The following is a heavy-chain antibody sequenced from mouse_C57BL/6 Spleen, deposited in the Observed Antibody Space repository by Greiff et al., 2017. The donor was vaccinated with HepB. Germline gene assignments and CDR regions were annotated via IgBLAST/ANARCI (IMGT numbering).Heavy chain of an antibody. J-gene: IGHJ4*01. CDR1: GFTFSDYG. V-gene: IGHV5-17*01. Sequence: EVKLMESGGGLVKPGGSLKLSCAASGFTFSDYGMHWVRQAPEKGLEWVAYISSGSSTIYYADTVKGRFTISRDNAKTTLFLQMTSLRSEDTAMYYCARVPYYAMDYWGQGTSVTVSS. CDR2: ISSGSSTI. CDR3: ARVPYYAMDY.